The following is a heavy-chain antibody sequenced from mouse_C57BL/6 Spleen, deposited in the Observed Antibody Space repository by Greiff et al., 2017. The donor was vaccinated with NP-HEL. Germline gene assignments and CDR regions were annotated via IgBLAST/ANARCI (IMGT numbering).Heavy chain of an antibody. CDR1: GYTFTSYW. CDR3: ARLGSSYYAMDY. J-gene: IGHJ4*01. Sequence: QVQLQQPGAELVMPGASVKLSCKASGYTFTSYWMHWVKQRPGQGLEWIGEIDPSDSYTNYNQKFKGKSTLTVDKSSSTAYMQLSSLTSEDSAVYYCARLGSSYYAMDYWGQGTSVTVSS. V-gene: IGHV1-69*01. D-gene: IGHD1-1*01. CDR2: IDPSDSYT.